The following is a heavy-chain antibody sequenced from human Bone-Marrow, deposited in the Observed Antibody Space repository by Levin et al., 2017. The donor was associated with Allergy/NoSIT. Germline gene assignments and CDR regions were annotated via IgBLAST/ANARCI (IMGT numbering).Heavy chain of an antibody. V-gene: IGHV4-34*01. CDR2: ITHSGRT. CDR3: ARFAIVGTSLLGY. J-gene: IGHJ4*02. Sequence: SQTLSLTCGVFNGSLSGNYWTWIRQAPGKGLQWIGEITHSGRTNYNPSLKSRLTISVHTSKTHFSLKLTSVTAADTAVYFCARFAIVGTSLLGYWGQGSLVTVSS. CDR1: NGSLSGNY. D-gene: IGHD1-26*01.